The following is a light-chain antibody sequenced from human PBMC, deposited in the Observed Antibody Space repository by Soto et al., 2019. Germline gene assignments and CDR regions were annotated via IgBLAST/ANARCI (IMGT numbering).Light chain of an antibody. CDR3: QQRSNWPWT. CDR2: DAS. J-gene: IGKJ1*01. V-gene: IGKV3-11*01. CDR1: QSVSSV. Sequence: EIVLTQSPATLSLSPGERATLSCRASQSVSSVLVWYQQKPGQAPRLLISDASNRATGIPGRFSGRGSGTEFSLTISSLEPEDFAVYYCQQRSNWPWTFGEGTKVEIK.